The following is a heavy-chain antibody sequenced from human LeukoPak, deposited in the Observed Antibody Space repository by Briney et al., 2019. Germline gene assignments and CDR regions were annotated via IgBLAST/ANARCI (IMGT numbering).Heavy chain of an antibody. CDR2: IIPIFGTA. CDR1: GGTFSSYA. CDR3: APGQLPRDGAFDI. V-gene: IGHV1-69*13. Sequence: SVKVSCKASGGTFSSYAISWVGQAPGQGLEWMGGIIPIFGTANYAQKFQGRVTITADESTSTAYMELSSLRSEDTAVYYRAPGQLPRDGAFDIWGQGTMVTVSS. J-gene: IGHJ3*02. D-gene: IGHD2-2*01.